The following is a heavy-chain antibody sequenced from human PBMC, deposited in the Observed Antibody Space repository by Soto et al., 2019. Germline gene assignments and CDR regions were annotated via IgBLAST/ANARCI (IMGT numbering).Heavy chain of an antibody. J-gene: IGHJ6*02. D-gene: IGHD2-2*01. Sequence: ESLKISCKGSGYSFTSYWIGWVRQMPGKGLEWMGIIYPGDSDTRYSPSFQGQVTISADKSISTAYLQWSSLKASDTAMYYCARYYCSSTSCSLGRYYYGMDVWGQGTTVTVSS. CDR1: GYSFTSYW. CDR3: ARYYCSSTSCSLGRYYYGMDV. CDR2: IYPGDSDT. V-gene: IGHV5-51*01.